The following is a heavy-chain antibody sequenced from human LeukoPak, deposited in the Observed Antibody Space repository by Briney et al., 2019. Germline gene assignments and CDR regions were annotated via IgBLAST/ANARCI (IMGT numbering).Heavy chain of an antibody. Sequence: PSGTLSLTCAVSGGSISSNWWSWVRQPPGKGLEWIGEIEDRGNTNYNPSLKSRVTISVDKSKNQFSRKLSSLTAADTAVYYCAGAGTYYLDNWGQGTLVTVSS. D-gene: IGHD3-10*01. CDR1: GGSISSNW. CDR3: AGAGTYYLDN. J-gene: IGHJ4*02. CDR2: IEDRGNT. V-gene: IGHV4-4*02.